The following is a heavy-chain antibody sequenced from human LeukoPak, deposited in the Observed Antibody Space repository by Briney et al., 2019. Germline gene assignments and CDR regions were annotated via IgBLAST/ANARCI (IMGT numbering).Heavy chain of an antibody. Sequence: GGSLRLSCVASGFTFSDYFMTWIRQAPGKGLEWVSYISSSASSTYYADSVKGRFTISRDNAKNSLYLQMNSLRAEDTAVYYCARDLCSSASCYPYYFDYWGQGTLVIVSS. J-gene: IGHJ4*02. CDR3: ARDLCSSASCYPYYFDY. V-gene: IGHV3-11*04. CDR2: ISSSASST. D-gene: IGHD2-2*01. CDR1: GFTFSDYF.